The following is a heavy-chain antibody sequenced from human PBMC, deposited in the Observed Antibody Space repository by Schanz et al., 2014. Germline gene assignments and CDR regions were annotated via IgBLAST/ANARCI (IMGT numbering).Heavy chain of an antibody. Sequence: QVQLVQSGAEVKKPGASVKVSCKASGYTFTSYGISWVRQAPGQGLEWMGWISPYNGNTNYAQKIQGRVTMTADTSRSRGYMDLRSRRADDTAGYDGARDQSPYANSSDVRYFEYWGQGSLVTGSS. CDR3: ARDQSPYANSSDVRYFEY. J-gene: IGHJ4*02. CDR2: ISPYNGNT. V-gene: IGHV1-18*01. D-gene: IGHD6-6*01. CDR1: GYTFTSYG.